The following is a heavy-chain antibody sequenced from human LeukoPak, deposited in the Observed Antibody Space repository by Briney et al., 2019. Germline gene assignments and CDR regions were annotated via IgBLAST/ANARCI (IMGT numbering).Heavy chain of an antibody. CDR2: ISSSGSTI. CDR1: GFTFSSYE. Sequence: QPGGSLRLPCAASGFTFSSYEMNWVRQAPGKGLEWASYISSSGSTIYYADSVKGRFTISRDNAKNSLYLQMNSLRAGDTAVYYCARDPRLYYGMDVWGQGTTVTVSS. J-gene: IGHJ6*02. CDR3: ARDPRLYYGMDV. V-gene: IGHV3-48*03.